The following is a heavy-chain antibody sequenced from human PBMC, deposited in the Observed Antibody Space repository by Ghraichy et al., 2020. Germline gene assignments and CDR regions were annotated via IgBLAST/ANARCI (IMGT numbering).Heavy chain of an antibody. J-gene: IGHJ6*02. V-gene: IGHV3-48*02. CDR2: ITRSSSFK. D-gene: IGHD4-23*01. CDR3: ARGSSVVRFYYYDGMDV. Sequence: GGSLRLSCVASGLSYYYFNWIRLSPAQGLEWISYITRSSSFKSYADSVKGRFTISSDNAQNSLYLQMNSLRDEDTAVYYCARGSSVVRFYYYDGMDVWGQGTTVTVSS. CDR1: GLSYYY.